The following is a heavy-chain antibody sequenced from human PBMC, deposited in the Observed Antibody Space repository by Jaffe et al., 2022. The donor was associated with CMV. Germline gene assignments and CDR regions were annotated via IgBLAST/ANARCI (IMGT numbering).Heavy chain of an antibody. Sequence: QLQLQESGPGLVKPSETLSLTCTVSGGSISSSSYYWGWIRQPPGKGLEWIGSIYYSGSTYYNPSLKSRVTISVDTSKNQFSLKLSSVTAADTAVYYCARPKVPADRAFDIWGQGTMVTVSS. D-gene: IGHD2-2*01. J-gene: IGHJ3*02. CDR1: GGSISSSSYY. V-gene: IGHV4-39*01. CDR2: IYYSGST. CDR3: ARPKVPADRAFDI.